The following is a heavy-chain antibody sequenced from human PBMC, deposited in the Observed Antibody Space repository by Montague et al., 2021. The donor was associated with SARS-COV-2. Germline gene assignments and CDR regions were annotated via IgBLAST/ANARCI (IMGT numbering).Heavy chain of an antibody. Sequence: SETLSLTCTVSGGSINYYYWHWLRQSAGKGLEWIGRTYSSGNTNSNPSLESRVIMSVDSSQNQFSLKLNSVTAADTAVYYCARGDHPTTASWYFFDSWAREPWSPCP. D-gene: IGHD6-13*01. CDR3: ARGDHPTTASWYFFDS. V-gene: IGHV4-4*07. CDR2: TYSSGNT. CDR1: GGSINYYY. J-gene: IGHJ4*02.